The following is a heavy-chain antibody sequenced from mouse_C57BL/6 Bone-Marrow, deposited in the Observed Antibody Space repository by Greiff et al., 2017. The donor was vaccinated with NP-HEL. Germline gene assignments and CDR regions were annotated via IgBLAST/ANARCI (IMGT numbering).Heavy chain of an antibody. V-gene: IGHV1-22*01. D-gene: IGHD2-3*01. CDR2: INPNNGGT. J-gene: IGHJ1*03. Sequence: VQLQQSGPELVKPGASVKMSCKASGYTFTDYNMHWVKQSHGNSLEWIGYINPNNGGTSYNQKFKGTATLTVNKSSSTAYMELRSLTSEDSAVYYCARSSDGYLWYFDVWGTGTTVTVSS. CDR1: GYTFTDYN. CDR3: ARSSDGYLWYFDV.